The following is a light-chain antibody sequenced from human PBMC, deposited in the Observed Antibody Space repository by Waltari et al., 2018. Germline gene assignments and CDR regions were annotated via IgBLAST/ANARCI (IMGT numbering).Light chain of an antibody. V-gene: IGKV2-30*02. J-gene: IGKJ2*01. CDR2: KVS. Sequence: DVVMTQSPLSLPVTLGQPASISCTSSQSLVHSDGNTYLIWFQQRPGHSPRRLIYKVSNRDSGVPDRFSGSGSGTDFTLKISWVEAEDVGVYYCMQGTHWPYTFGQGTKLDIK. CDR3: MQGTHWPYT. CDR1: QSLVHSDGNTY.